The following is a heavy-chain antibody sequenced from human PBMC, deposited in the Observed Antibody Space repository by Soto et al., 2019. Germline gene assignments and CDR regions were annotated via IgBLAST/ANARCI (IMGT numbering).Heavy chain of an antibody. Sequence: PSETLSLTCTVSGGSISSYYWSWIRQPPGKGLGWIGYIYYSGSTNYNPSLKSRVTISVDTSKNQFSLKLSSVTAADTAVYYCARQKDSLYEAYERWGQGTLVTVSS. V-gene: IGHV4-59*12. CDR1: GGSISSYY. CDR2: IYYSGST. D-gene: IGHD3-16*01. CDR3: ARQKDSLYEAYER. J-gene: IGHJ4*03.